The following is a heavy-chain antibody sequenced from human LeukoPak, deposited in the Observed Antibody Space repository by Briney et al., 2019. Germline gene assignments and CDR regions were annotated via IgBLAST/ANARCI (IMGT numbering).Heavy chain of an antibody. V-gene: IGHV4-34*01. CDR3: ARLAVDDDFDY. CDR1: GGSFSDYY. CDR2: INHSGGI. J-gene: IGHJ4*02. D-gene: IGHD4-23*01. Sequence: PSETLSLTCAVYGGSFSDYYWSWIRQPPGKGLEWIGEINHSGGINYNPSLKSRVTISVDTSKNRFSLKLSSVTAADTAVYYCARLAVDDDFDYWGQGTLVTVSS.